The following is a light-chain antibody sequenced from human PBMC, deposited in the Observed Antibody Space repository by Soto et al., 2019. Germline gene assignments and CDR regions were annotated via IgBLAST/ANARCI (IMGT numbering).Light chain of an antibody. CDR1: QSFTSSY. Sequence: EIVLTQSPGTLSLSPGERATLSCRASQSFTSSYLAWYQQRPGQAPRLLIYGASSRATGIPDRFSGSGSGTDFTLTISRLEPEDFAVYYCHQYGSSPFTFGPGTKVDFK. CDR2: GAS. V-gene: IGKV3-20*01. J-gene: IGKJ3*01. CDR3: HQYGSSPFT.